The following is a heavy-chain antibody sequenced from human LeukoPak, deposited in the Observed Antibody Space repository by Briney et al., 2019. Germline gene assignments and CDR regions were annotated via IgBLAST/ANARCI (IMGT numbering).Heavy chain of an antibody. V-gene: IGHV4-34*01. CDR3: ARKTYFDY. CDR1: GGSISSYY. Sequence: PSETLSLTCTVSGGSISSYYRSWIRQPPGKGLEWIGEINHSGSTNYNPSLKSRVTISVDTSKNQFSLKLSSVTAADTAVYYCARKTYFDYWGQGTLVTVSS. CDR2: INHSGST. J-gene: IGHJ4*02.